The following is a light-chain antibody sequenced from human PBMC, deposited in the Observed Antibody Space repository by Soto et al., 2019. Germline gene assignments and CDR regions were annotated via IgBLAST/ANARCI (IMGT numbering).Light chain of an antibody. CDR1: QTVRSNY. Sequence: EIVLTQSPGTLSLSPGEGATLSCRASQTVRSNYLAWYQQKPGQAPRLLISGASSRATGIPDTFSGSGSGTDFTLTISRLEPEDFAVYYCQQYGNSPDTFGQGTKLEI. CDR3: QQYGNSPDT. J-gene: IGKJ2*01. CDR2: GAS. V-gene: IGKV3-20*01.